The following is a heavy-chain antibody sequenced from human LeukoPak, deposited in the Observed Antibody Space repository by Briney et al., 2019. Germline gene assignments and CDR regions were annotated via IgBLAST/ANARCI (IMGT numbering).Heavy chain of an antibody. CDR3: ARDGSGSGWYFNWFDP. D-gene: IGHD6-19*01. CDR2: ISSSSSYI. CDR1: GFTFSSYS. V-gene: IGHV3-21*01. J-gene: IGHJ5*02. Sequence: RRSLRLSCAASGFTFSSYSMNWVRQAPGKGLEWVSSISSSSSYIYYADSVKGRFTISRDNVKNSLYLQMNSLRAEDTAVYYCARDGSGSGWYFNWFDPWGQGTLVTVSS.